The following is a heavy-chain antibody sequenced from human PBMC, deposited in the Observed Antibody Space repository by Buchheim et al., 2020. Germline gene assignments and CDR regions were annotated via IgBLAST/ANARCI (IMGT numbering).Heavy chain of an antibody. J-gene: IGHJ5*02. CDR1: GGTFRASD. V-gene: IGHV1-69*01. CDR2: IVPIFGST. Sequence: QVQLVQSGAEVKKPGSSVKVSCKASGGTFRASDITWVRQAPGQGPEWMGGIVPIFGSTNFAQKFQGRVTVTADDSTGTQSMELISLTPDDTAVYYCATRYSWGQGTL. CDR3: ATRYS. D-gene: IGHD2-21*01.